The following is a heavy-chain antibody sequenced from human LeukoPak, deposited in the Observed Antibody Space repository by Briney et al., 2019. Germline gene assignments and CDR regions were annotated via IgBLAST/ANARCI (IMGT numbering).Heavy chain of an antibody. D-gene: IGHD3-22*01. V-gene: IGHV1-69*13. J-gene: IGHJ4*02. CDR2: IIPIFGTA. Sequence: ASVKVSCKASGGTFSSYAISWVRQAPGQGLEWMGGIIPIFGTANYAQKFQGRVTITADESTSTAYMELSSLRSEDTAVYYCATVPGDSSGYYYFDYWGQGTLVTVSS. CDR3: ATVPGDSSGYYYFDY. CDR1: GGTFSSYA.